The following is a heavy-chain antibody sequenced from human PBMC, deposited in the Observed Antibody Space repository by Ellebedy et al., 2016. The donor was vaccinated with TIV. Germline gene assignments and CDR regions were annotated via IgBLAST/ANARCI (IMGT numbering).Heavy chain of an antibody. D-gene: IGHD7-27*01. Sequence: SETLSLTXTVSSGSISSSTYYWGWIRQPPGKGPEWIGSIYYGVTTDYNPSLKSRATISVDTSKNQFSLKLTSMTAADTAVYYCAREGPNWGVPFDYWGQGALVTVSS. CDR3: AREGPNWGVPFDY. CDR1: SGSISSSTYY. CDR2: IYYGVTT. V-gene: IGHV4-39*07. J-gene: IGHJ4*02.